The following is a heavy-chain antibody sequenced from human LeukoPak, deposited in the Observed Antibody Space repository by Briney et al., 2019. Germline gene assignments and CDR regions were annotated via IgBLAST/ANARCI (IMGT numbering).Heavy chain of an antibody. J-gene: IGHJ4*02. CDR3: ARGPRSPNRIAAAGNKYFDY. CDR1: GGSFSGYY. V-gene: IGHV4-34*01. D-gene: IGHD6-13*01. CDR2: INHSGST. Sequence: SETQSLTCAVYGGSFSGYYWSWIRQPPGKGLEWIGEINHSGSTNYNPSLKSRVTISVDTSKNQFSLKLSSVTAADTAVYYCARGPRSPNRIAAAGNKYFDYWGQGTLVTVSS.